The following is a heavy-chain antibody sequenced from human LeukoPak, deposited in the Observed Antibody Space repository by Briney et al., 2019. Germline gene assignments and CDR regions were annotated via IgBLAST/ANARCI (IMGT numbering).Heavy chain of an antibody. J-gene: IGHJ6*03. CDR1: RGSISSSSYY. CDR3: ARDGGNMDV. CDR2: IYYSGST. D-gene: IGHD3-16*01. V-gene: IGHV4-39*07. Sequence: PSETLSLTRTVSRGSISSSSYYWGWIRQPPGKGLEWIGSIYYSGSTYYNPSLTSRVTISVDTSKNQFSLKLSSVTAADTAVYYCARDGGNMDVWGKGTTVTVSS.